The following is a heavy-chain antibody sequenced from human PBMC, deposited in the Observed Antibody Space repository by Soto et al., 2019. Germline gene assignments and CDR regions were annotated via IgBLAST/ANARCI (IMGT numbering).Heavy chain of an antibody. D-gene: IGHD2-2*01. Sequence: PGGSLRLSCSASGFTFSNFAMHWVRQAPGKGLEYVSGITGNGDNTYHADSVQGRFTISRDNSKSTLYLQMTSLRVEDTAVYYCVKGNHLLRYYFEYWGRGALVTVSS. CDR3: VKGNHLLRYYFEY. CDR2: ITGNGDNT. CDR1: GFTFSNFA. V-gene: IGHV3-64D*06. J-gene: IGHJ4*02.